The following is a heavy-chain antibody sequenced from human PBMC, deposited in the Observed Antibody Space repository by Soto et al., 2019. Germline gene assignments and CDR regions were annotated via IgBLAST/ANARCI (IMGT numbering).Heavy chain of an antibody. CDR3: ARVRHWWDLDY. Sequence: ASETLSLTCTVSGGSISSGGYYWSWIRQHPGKGLEWIGYIYYSGSTYYNPSLKSRVTISVDTSKNQFSLKLSSVTAADTAVYYCARVRHWWDLDYWGQGTLVTVSS. J-gene: IGHJ4*02. CDR2: IYYSGST. V-gene: IGHV4-31*03. D-gene: IGHD1-26*01. CDR1: GGSISSGGYY.